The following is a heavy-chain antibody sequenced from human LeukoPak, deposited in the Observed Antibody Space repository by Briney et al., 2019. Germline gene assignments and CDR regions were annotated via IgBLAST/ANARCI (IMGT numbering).Heavy chain of an antibody. CDR2: ISWNSGSV. J-gene: IGHJ4*02. CDR1: GFTFDDYA. CDR3: AKDTGYYDSSGYWDY. D-gene: IGHD3-22*01. Sequence: GGSLRLSCAASGFTFDDYAMHWVRQAPGKGLEWVSGISWNSGSVGYADSVKGRFTISRDNAKNSLYLQMNSLRAEDTALYYCAKDTGYYDSSGYWDYWGQGTLVTVSS. V-gene: IGHV3-9*01.